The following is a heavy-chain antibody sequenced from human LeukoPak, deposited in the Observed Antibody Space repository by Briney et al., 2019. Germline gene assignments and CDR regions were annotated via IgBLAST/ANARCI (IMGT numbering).Heavy chain of an antibody. CDR2: IIPIFGTA. Sequence: SVKVSCKASGGTFSSYAISWVRQAPGQGLEWMGGIIPIFGTANYAQKFQGRVTITADESTSTAYMELSSLRSEDTAVYYCAGGGYGSGSYFDCYYGMDVWGKGTTVTVSS. J-gene: IGHJ6*04. CDR3: AGGGYGSGSYFDCYYGMDV. V-gene: IGHV1-69*13. D-gene: IGHD3-10*01. CDR1: GGTFSSYA.